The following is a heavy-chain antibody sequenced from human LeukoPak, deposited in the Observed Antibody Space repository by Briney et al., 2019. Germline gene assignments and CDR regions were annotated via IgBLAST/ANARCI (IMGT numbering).Heavy chain of an antibody. CDR2: ISSSSSTI. CDR1: GFTFSSYG. V-gene: IGHV3-48*04. CDR3: VRDSSGSY. D-gene: IGHD6-19*01. Sequence: HPGRSLRLSCAASGFTFSSYGMHWVRQAPGKGLEWVSYISSSSSTIYYADSVKSRFTISRDNAKNSLYLQMNSLRAEDTAVYYCVRDSSGSYWGQGALVTVSS. J-gene: IGHJ4*02.